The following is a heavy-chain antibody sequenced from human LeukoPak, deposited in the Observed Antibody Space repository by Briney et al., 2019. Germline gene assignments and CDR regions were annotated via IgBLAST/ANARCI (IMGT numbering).Heavy chain of an antibody. CDR3: ARTGGYYYMDV. CDR1: GFTFSSYS. J-gene: IGHJ6*03. V-gene: IGHV3-21*01. CDR2: ISSSSSYI. D-gene: IGHD3-10*01. Sequence: NSGGSLRLSCAASGFTFSSYSRNWVRQAPGKGLEWVSSISSSSSYIYYADSVKGRFTISRDNAKNSLYLQMNILRAEDTAVYYCARTGGYYYMDVWGKGTTVTVSS.